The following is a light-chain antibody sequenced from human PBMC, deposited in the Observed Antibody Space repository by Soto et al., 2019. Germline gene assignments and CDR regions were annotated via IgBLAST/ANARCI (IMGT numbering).Light chain of an antibody. CDR3: ASYTPSSTYV. CDR1: SSDVGGYSY. J-gene: IGLJ1*01. CDR2: DVS. V-gene: IGLV2-14*01. Sequence: QSLLTQPASVSGSPGQSIAISCTGTSSDVGGYSYVSWYQQQPGKAPKLVISDVSNRPSGVSDRFSGPKSGNTASLTISGLQTEDEADYYCASYTPSSTYVFGTGTKFTVL.